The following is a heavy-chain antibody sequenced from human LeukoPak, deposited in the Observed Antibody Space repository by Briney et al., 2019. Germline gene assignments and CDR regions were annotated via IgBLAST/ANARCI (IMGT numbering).Heavy chain of an antibody. Sequence: GRSLRLSCAASGFTFDDYAMHWVRQAPGKGLEWVSGISWNSGSIGYADSVKGRFTISRDNAKNSLYLQMNSLRAEDTAVYYCARGGYSTPYWGQGTLVTVSS. CDR2: ISWNSGSI. CDR3: ARGGYSTPY. CDR1: GFTFDDYA. J-gene: IGHJ4*02. V-gene: IGHV3-9*01. D-gene: IGHD6-13*01.